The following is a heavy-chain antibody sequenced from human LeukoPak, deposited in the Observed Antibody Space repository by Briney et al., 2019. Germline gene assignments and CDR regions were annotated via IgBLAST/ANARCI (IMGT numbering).Heavy chain of an antibody. CDR3: ATDEYYYDSSGYANYYYYGMDV. V-gene: IGHV3-23*01. CDR2: ISGSGGST. D-gene: IGHD3-22*01. J-gene: IGHJ6*02. Sequence: GGSLRLSYAASGFTFSSYAMSWVRQAPGKGLEWVSAISGSGGSTYYADSVKGRFTISRDNSKNTLYLQMNSLRAEDTAVYYCATDEYYYDSSGYANYYYYGMDVWGQGTTVTVSS. CDR1: GFTFSSYA.